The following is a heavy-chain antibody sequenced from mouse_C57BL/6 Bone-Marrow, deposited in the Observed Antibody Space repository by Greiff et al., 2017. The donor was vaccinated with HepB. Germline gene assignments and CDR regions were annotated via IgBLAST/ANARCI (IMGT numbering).Heavy chain of an antibody. V-gene: IGHV1-59*01. Sequence: QVQLQQPGAELVRPGTSVKLSCKASGYTFTSYWMHWVKQRPGQGLEWIGVIDPSDSYTNYNQKFKGKATLTVDTSSSTAYMQRSSLTSEDSAVYYCARRDGSGDYWGQGTTLTVSS. D-gene: IGHD1-3*01. J-gene: IGHJ2*01. CDR1: GYTFTSYW. CDR2: IDPSDSYT. CDR3: ARRDGSGDY.